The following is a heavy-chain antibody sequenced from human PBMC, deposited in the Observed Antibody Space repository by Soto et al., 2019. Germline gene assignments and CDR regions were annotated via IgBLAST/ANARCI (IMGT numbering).Heavy chain of an antibody. D-gene: IGHD6-13*01. CDR3: ARRAQYASSWYFFDY. Sequence: PGGSLRLSWAASGVTFSNYAMSWVRQAPGKGLEWVSGISGSGDNTYYADFVEGRFTISRDNSKNTLYLQMNSPRVEDTAVYYCARRAQYASSWYFFDYWGQGTLVTVSS. J-gene: IGHJ4*02. V-gene: IGHV3-23*01. CDR1: GVTFSNYA. CDR2: ISGSGDNT.